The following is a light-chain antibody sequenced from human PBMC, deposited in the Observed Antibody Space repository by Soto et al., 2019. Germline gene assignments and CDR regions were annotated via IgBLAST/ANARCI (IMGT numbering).Light chain of an antibody. V-gene: IGKV3-15*01. CDR1: RGISSN. J-gene: IGKJ1*01. CDR3: HQYNNWPPWT. Sequence: IVMTQSPATLSVSPGERATLSCMASRGISSNLAWYQQKPGQAPRLLIYDASTRATGIPARFSGSGSGTEFTLTISSLQSEDFAVYYCHQYNNWPPWTFGQGTKVDI. CDR2: DAS.